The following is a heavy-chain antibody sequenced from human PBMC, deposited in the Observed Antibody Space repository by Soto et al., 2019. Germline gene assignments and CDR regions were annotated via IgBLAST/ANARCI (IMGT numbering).Heavy chain of an antibody. Sequence: PSETLSLTCTVSGGSISSGGYYWSWIRQHPGQGLEWIGYIYYSGSTYYNPSLKSRVTISVDTSKNQFSLKLSSVTAADTAVYYCARTTRGFSWFDPGGQGTLVTVSS. D-gene: IGHD4-17*01. V-gene: IGHV4-31*03. CDR3: ARTTRGFSWFDP. CDR1: GGSISSGGYY. CDR2: IYYSGST. J-gene: IGHJ5*02.